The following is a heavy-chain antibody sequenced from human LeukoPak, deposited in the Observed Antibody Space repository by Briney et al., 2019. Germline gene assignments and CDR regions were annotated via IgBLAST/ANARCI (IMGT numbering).Heavy chain of an antibody. CDR1: GGTFSSYA. CDR3: ARISTHSKDYYDSSGYYN. J-gene: IGHJ4*02. Sequence: SVTVSCTASGGTFSSYAISWVRQAPGQGLEWMGGIIPIFGTANYAQKFQGRVTITADESTSTAYMELSSLRSEDTAVYYCARISTHSKDYYDSSGYYNWGQGTLVTVSS. CDR2: IIPIFGTA. D-gene: IGHD3-22*01. V-gene: IGHV1-69*13.